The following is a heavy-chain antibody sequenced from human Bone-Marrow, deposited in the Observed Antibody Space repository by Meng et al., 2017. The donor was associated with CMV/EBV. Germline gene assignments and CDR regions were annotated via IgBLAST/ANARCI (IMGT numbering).Heavy chain of an antibody. V-gene: IGHV6-1*01. Sequence: SQSLSLTCAISVDSVSSNSAAWNWIRQSPSRGLEWLGRTYYRSKWYNDYAVSVKSRITINPDTSKNQFYLQLNSVTPEDTAVYYWARDLTSPAFVDYWGQGTLVTVSS. CDR3: ARDLTSPAFVDY. D-gene: IGHD3-16*01. J-gene: IGHJ4*02. CDR2: TYYRSKWYN. CDR1: VDSVSSNSAA.